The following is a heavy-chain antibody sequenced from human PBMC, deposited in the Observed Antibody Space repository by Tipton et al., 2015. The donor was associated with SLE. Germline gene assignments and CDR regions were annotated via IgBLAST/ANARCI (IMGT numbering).Heavy chain of an antibody. CDR1: GASISGYF. J-gene: IGHJ4*02. CDR3: ARGRIAVAGNHFDY. Sequence: TLSLTCIVSGASISGYFWSWIRQPPGKGLEWIGYIHDTGSSNYNPSLQSRVSGSIDTSKNQLSLKLSSVTAADTAVYYCARGRIAVAGNHFDYWGQGTLVTVSS. CDR2: IHDTGSS. D-gene: IGHD6-19*01. V-gene: IGHV4-59*08.